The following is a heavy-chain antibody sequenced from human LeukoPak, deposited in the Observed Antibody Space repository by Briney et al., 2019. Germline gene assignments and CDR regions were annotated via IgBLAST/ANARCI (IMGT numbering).Heavy chain of an antibody. CDR2: INSDGSST. J-gene: IGHJ4*02. D-gene: IGHD4-17*01. V-gene: IGHV3-74*01. Sequence: HPGVSLRLPCAASGFTFTSYWMQWVRQAPGKGLVWVSRINSDGSSTVYADSVKGRFTISRDNAKNTLYLQMNSLRADDTAVYYCAGASYDDSGVGFDYWGQGTLVTVSS. CDR1: GFTFTSYW. CDR3: AGASYDDSGVGFDY.